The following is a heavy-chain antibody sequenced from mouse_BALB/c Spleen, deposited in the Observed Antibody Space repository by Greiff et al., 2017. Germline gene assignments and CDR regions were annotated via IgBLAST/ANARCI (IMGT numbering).Heavy chain of an antibody. CDR3: ASVYYDNYYYAMDY. J-gene: IGHJ4*01. V-gene: IGHV5-6*01. CDR2: ISSGGSYT. D-gene: IGHD2-1*01. Sequence: EAQRVESGGDLVKPGGSLKLSCAASGFTFSSYGMSWVRQTPDKRLEWVATISSGGSYTYYPDSVKGRFTISRDNAKNTLYLQMSSLKSEDTAMYYCASVYYDNYYYAMDYWGQGTSVTVSS. CDR1: GFTFSSYG.